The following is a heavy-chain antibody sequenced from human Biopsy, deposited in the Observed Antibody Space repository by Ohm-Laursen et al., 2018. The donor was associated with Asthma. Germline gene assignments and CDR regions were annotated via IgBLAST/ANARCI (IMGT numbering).Heavy chain of an antibody. CDR1: GLTFRHYA. CDR2: ILSDGGEP. CDR3: ARVDGVVEPATRMGGMDV. V-gene: IGHV3-30*02. D-gene: IGHD2-15*01. J-gene: IGHJ6*02. Sequence: GSLRLSCTASGLTFRHYALHWVRQAPGKGLEWVAFILSDGGEPSYADSVKGRFSISRDNSKNTLDLQMNSLSAEDSAVYYCARVDGVVEPATRMGGMDVWGQGTTVTVSS.